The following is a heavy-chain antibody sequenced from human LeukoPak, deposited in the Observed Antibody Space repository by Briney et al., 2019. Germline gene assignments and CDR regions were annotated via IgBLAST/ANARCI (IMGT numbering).Heavy chain of an antibody. J-gene: IGHJ4*02. CDR3: ANNRGYSYGADY. CDR1: GFTFSSYA. Sequence: GGSLRLSCAASGFTFSSYAMHWVRQAPGKGLEWVAVISYDGSNKYYADSVKGRFTISRDNSKNTLYLQMNSLRAEDTAVYYCANNRGYSYGADYWGQGTLVTVSS. D-gene: IGHD5-18*01. CDR2: ISYDGSNK. V-gene: IGHV3-30*04.